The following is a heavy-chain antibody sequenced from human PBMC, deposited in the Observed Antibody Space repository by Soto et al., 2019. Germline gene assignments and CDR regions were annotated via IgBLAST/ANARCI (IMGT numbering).Heavy chain of an antibody. J-gene: IGHJ5*02. CDR2: IYYSGST. D-gene: IGHD6-19*01. CDR3: ARRIAVAGKFDP. V-gene: IGHV4-39*07. CDR1: GGSISSSSYY. Sequence: SETLSLTCTVSGGSISSSSYYWGWIRQPPGKGLEWIGSIYYSGSTYYNPSLKSRVTISVDTSKNQFSLKLSSVTAADTAVYYCARRIAVAGKFDPWGQGTLVTVSS.